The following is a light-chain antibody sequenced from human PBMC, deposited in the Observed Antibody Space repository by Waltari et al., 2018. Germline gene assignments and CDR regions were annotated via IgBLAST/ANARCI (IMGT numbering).Light chain of an antibody. CDR2: DKN. Sequence: SSELTQDPAVSVAIGQTVRITCQGGSLRSYYATWYPQRPGQAPILFIYDKNNRPSGVPDRFSGSSSHNTGSLTITGAQAEDEASYYCHSRDASGVAGSFGGGTKLTVL. J-gene: IGLJ2*01. CDR3: HSRDASGVAGS. V-gene: IGLV3-19*01. CDR1: SLRSYY.